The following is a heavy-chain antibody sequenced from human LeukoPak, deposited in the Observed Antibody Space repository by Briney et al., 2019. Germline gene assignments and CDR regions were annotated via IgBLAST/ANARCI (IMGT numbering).Heavy chain of an antibody. Sequence: GGSLRLSCAASGFTFSSYAMSWVRQAPGKGLEWVSAISSSGGSTYYADSVKGRFTISRDNSKNTLYLQMNSLRSEDTGVYYCAKSRMGYTYGSFDHWGQGTLVTVSS. CDR1: GFTFSSYA. CDR3: AKSRMGYTYGSFDH. V-gene: IGHV3-23*01. CDR2: ISSSGGST. J-gene: IGHJ4*02. D-gene: IGHD5-18*01.